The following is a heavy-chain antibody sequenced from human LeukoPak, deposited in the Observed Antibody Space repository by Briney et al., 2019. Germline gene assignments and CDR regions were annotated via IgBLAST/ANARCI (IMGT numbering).Heavy chain of an antibody. CDR2: INPNSGGT. Sequence: ASVKVSCKASGYTFTGYYMHWVRQAPGQGLEWMGWINPNSGGTNYAQKFQGRFTMTRDTSISTAYMELSRLRSDDTAVYYCAREMAAIGDAFDIWGQGTMVTVSS. CDR3: AREMAAIGDAFDI. V-gene: IGHV1-2*02. CDR1: GYTFTGYY. D-gene: IGHD2-8*01. J-gene: IGHJ3*02.